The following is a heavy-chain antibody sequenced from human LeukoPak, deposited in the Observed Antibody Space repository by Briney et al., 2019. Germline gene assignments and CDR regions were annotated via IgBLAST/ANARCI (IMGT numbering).Heavy chain of an antibody. CDR2: IYYSGST. Sequence: SETLSLTCTVSGCSISSYCWSWIRQPPPKGLQWIGDIYYSGSTNYNPSLKSRVTISVDTSKNQFSLKLSSVTAADTAVYYCARIVVRGVLQKHYFDYWGQGTLVTVSS. V-gene: IGHV4-59*01. CDR1: GCSISSYC. J-gene: IGHJ4*02. D-gene: IGHD3-10*01. CDR3: ARIVVRGVLQKHYFDY.